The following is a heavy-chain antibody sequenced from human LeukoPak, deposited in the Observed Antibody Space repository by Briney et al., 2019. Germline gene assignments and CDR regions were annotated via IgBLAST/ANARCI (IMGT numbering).Heavy chain of an antibody. Sequence: GGSLRLSCEASGFTFDDYAMHWVRQAPGKGLEWVSGISWNSGTIDYADSVRGRFTISRDNAKNSLYLQMNSLRAEDTALYFCAKGTAVAANYGMDVWGQGTTVTVSS. CDR1: GFTFDDYA. V-gene: IGHV3-9*01. D-gene: IGHD6-19*01. CDR2: ISWNSGTI. CDR3: AKGTAVAANYGMDV. J-gene: IGHJ6*02.